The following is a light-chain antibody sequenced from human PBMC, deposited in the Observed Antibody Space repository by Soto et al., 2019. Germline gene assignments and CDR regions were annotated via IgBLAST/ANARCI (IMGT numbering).Light chain of an antibody. Sequence: QSALTQPPSVSGAPGQRVTISCTGSSSDIGAGYDVHWYQQLPGTAPKRLIYGDSSRPSGVPDRFSGSKSGTSASLAITGLQAEDEAYYYCQSFDSSLNVVVFGGGTQLTVL. V-gene: IGLV1-40*01. CDR3: QSFDSSLNVVV. CDR2: GDS. J-gene: IGLJ2*01. CDR1: SSDIGAGYD.